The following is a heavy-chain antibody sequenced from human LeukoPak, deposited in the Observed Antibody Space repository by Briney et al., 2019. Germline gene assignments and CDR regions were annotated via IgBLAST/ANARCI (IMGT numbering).Heavy chain of an antibody. D-gene: IGHD2-21*02. J-gene: IGHJ2*01. CDR1: GGSISSSSYY. CDR2: IYYSGST. CDR3: ARHERVYCGGDCYSYWYFDL. V-gene: IGHV4-39*01. Sequence: SETLSLTCTVSGGSISSSSYYWGWIRQPPGKGLEWIGSIYYSGSTYYNPSLKSRVTISVDTSKNRLSLKLSSVTAADTAVYYCARHERVYCGGDCYSYWYFDLWGRGTLVTVSS.